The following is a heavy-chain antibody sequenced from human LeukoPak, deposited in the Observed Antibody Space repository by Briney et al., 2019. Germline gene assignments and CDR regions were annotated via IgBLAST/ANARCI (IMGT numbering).Heavy chain of an antibody. CDR1: GFTFSSYA. J-gene: IGHJ4*02. D-gene: IGHD3-10*01. CDR3: PKDRDYYLVGFFDY. Sequence: PGGSLRLSCAASGFTFSSYAMSWVRQAPGKGLEWVSAISGSGVTTYYADSVKGRFTISRDNSKNTLYLQMSSLRAEDTALYYCPKDRDYYLVGFFDYWGQGTLVTVSS. CDR2: ISGSGVTT. V-gene: IGHV3-23*01.